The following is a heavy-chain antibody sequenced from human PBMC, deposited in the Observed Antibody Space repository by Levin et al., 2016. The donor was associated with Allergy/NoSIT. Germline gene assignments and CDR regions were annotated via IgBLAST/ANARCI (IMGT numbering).Heavy chain of an antibody. CDR3: ASYMVWEDYFDY. J-gene: IGHJ4*02. V-gene: IGHV4-4*02. CDR2: IYHSGST. Sequence: WIRQPPGKGLEWIGEIYHSGSTNYNPSLKSRVTISVDKSKNQFSLKLSSVTAADTAVYYCASYMVWEDYFDYWGQGTLVTVSS. D-gene: IGHD3-10*01.